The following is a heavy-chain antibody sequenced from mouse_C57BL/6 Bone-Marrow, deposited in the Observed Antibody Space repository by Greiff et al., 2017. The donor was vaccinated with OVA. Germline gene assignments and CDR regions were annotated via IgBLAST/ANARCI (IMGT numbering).Heavy chain of an antibody. D-gene: IGHD4-1*01. CDR2: IYPGDGDT. J-gene: IGHJ2*01. V-gene: IGHV1-82*01. CDR1: GYAFSSSW. CDR3: ARWGGTGDY. Sequence: VQLQQSGPELVKPGASVKISCKASGYAFSSSWMNWVKQRPGKGLEWIGRIYPGDGDTNYNGKFKGKATLTADKSSSTAYMQLSSLTSEDSAVYFCARWGGTGDYWGQGTTLTVSS.